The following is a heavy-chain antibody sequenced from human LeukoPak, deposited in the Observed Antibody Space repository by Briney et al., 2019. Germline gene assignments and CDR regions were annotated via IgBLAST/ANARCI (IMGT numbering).Heavy chain of an antibody. CDR1: GFTFSSYI. CDR3: AKAFSGTLEFDY. CDR2: ISGSGGST. Sequence: GGSLRLSCAASGFTFSSYIMSWVRQAPGKGLEWVSTISGSGGSTNYADSVKGRFTTSRDNSKNTLYLQVNSLRAEDTAVYYCAKAFSGTLEFDYWGQGTLVTVSS. V-gene: IGHV3-23*01. D-gene: IGHD1-26*01. J-gene: IGHJ4*02.